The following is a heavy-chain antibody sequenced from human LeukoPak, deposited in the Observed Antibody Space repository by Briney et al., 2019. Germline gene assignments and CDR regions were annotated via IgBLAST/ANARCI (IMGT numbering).Heavy chain of an antibody. D-gene: IGHD3-22*01. J-gene: IGHJ4*02. CDR2: ISDTGRAI. Sequence: GGSLRLSCAASGFTFSDYSMDWVRQTPGGGLEWVSYISDTGRAIYYADSVKGRFIISRDNAKNSLYLQMNSLRDEDTAVYYCARDGYPGGDYWGQGTLVTVSS. CDR1: GFTFSDYS. CDR3: ARDGYPGGDY. V-gene: IGHV3-48*02.